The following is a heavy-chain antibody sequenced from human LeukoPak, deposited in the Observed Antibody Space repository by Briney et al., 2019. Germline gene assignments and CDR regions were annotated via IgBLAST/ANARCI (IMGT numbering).Heavy chain of an antibody. J-gene: IGHJ4*01. CDR1: GFTFSSYG. D-gene: IGHD6-13*01. Sequence: GGSLRLSCAASGFTFSSYGMHWDRQAPGKGLEWVAFIRYDGSNKYYADSVKGRFTISRDNSKNTLYLQMSSLRAEDTAVYYCARDGIEAGLYFDLWGQGTPVTVSS. CDR3: ARDGIEAGLYFDL. V-gene: IGHV3-30*02. CDR2: IRYDGSNK.